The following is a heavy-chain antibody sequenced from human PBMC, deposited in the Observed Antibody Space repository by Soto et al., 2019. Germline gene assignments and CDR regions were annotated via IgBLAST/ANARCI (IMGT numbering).Heavy chain of an antibody. CDR1: GFTFSSYA. Sequence: EVQVLESGGDLVQPGGSLRLSYAASGFTFSSYAMSWVRQAPGKGLEWVSTISGSGGSTYYADSVTGRFTISRDNSKNTLYLQMNSLRAEDTAVYYCAKTLEYYSDSSGYYWGQGTLVTVSS. CDR3: AKTLEYYSDSSGYY. CDR2: ISGSGGST. D-gene: IGHD3-22*01. V-gene: IGHV3-23*01. J-gene: IGHJ4*02.